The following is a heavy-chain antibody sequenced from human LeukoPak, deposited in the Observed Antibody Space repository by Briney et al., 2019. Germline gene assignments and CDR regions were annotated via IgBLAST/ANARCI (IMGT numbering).Heavy chain of an antibody. D-gene: IGHD3-3*01. V-gene: IGHV3-30*03. CDR2: ISYDGSNK. J-gene: IGHJ4*02. Sequence: GGSLRLSCAASGFTFSSYGMHWVRQAPGKGLEWVAVISYDGSNKYYADSVKGRFTISRDNSKNTLYLQMNSLRAEDTAVYYCASDFWSGYYRVPFGYWGQGTLVTVSS. CDR1: GFTFSSYG. CDR3: ASDFWSGYYRVPFGY.